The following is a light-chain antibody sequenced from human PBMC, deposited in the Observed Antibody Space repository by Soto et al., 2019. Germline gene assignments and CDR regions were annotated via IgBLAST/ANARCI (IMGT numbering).Light chain of an antibody. Sequence: QSVLTQPASVSEAPGEAISISCTGSSSDVGAYNYVSWYQQHPDKAPKLMICDVNNRPSGVSDRFSGSKSGNTASLTISGLQAEDEADYYCTSFTSSSTYVFGTGTKVTVL. CDR3: TSFTSSSTYV. J-gene: IGLJ1*01. CDR2: DVN. V-gene: IGLV2-14*01. CDR1: SSDVGAYNY.